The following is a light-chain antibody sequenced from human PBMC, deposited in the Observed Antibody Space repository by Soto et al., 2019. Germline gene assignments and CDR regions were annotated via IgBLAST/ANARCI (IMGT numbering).Light chain of an antibody. CDR3: SSYSSGGPHRV. CDR1: SSDIGGYNY. CDR2: EVS. Sequence: QSALTQPASVSGSPGQSITISCTGTSSDIGGYNYVSWYQQHPGKAPKLMIFEVSNRPSGVSNRFSASKSGNTASLTISGLQAEDEADYYCSSYSSGGPHRVFGGGTKVTVL. V-gene: IGLV2-14*01. J-gene: IGLJ3*02.